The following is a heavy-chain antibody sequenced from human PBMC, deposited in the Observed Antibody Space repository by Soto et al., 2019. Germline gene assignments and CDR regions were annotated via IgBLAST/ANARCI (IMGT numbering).Heavy chain of an antibody. CDR2: IYSSGNT. V-gene: IGHV4-31*03. D-gene: IGHD6-6*01. CDR3: ARGDYKSSLGPLYFDS. Sequence: SETLSLTCTVSGVSIKTGTYYWSWIRQHPGKGLEWIAYIYSSGNTYHKPPLKSRLTMSLDTSKNQFSLRLSSVTAADTAVYYCARGDYKSSLGPLYFDSWGQGTLVTVSS. J-gene: IGHJ4*02. CDR1: GVSIKTGTYY.